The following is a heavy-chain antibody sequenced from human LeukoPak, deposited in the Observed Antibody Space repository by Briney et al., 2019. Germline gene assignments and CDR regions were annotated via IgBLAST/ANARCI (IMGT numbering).Heavy chain of an antibody. J-gene: IGHJ4*02. D-gene: IGHD2-21*01. CDR1: GFTLSSYA. CDR2: ISDSGNT. CDR3: AKAPVTTCRGAYCYPFDY. V-gene: IGHV3-23*01. Sequence: GGSQRLSCAASGFTLSSYAMSWVRQAPGKGLEWVSAISDSGNTYHADSVKGRFTISRDSSKNTLFLQMNRLRPEDAAVYYCAKAPVTTCRGAYCYPFDYWGQGTLVTVSS.